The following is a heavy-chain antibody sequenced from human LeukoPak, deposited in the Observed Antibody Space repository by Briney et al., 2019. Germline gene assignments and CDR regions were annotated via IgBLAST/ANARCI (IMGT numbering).Heavy chain of an antibody. D-gene: IGHD1-26*01. CDR1: GFTFSTCS. CDR2: IRRDGTDK. Sequence: GGSLRLSCAASGFTFSTCSMSWVRQAPGRGLEWVASIRRDGTDKYYVDSVRGRFTISRDNAKNSLYLQMNSLSDEDTAVYYCAKERATTTTFDYWGQGTLITVSS. J-gene: IGHJ4*02. CDR3: AKERATTTTFDY. V-gene: IGHV3-7*05.